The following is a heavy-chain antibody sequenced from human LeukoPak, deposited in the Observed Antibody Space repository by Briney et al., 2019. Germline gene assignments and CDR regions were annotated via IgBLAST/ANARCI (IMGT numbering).Heavy chain of an antibody. Sequence: GRSLRLSCAASGFTFSSYGMHWVRQAPGKGLEWVAVIWYDGSNKYYADSVKGRFTISRDNSKNTLYLQMNSLRAEDTAVYYCARAGATGYPKAPFVYRGQGTLVTVSS. V-gene: IGHV3-33*01. D-gene: IGHD3-9*01. J-gene: IGHJ4*02. CDR2: IWYDGSNK. CDR3: ARAGATGYPKAPFVY. CDR1: GFTFSSYG.